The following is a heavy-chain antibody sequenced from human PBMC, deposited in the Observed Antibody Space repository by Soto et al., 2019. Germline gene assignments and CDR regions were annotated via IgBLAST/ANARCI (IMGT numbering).Heavy chain of an antibody. Sequence: QVQLQESGPGLVKPSQTLSLTCTVSGGSIRRGGYYCSWIRKHPGKGLEWIGYIYYSGSTYYNPSLKSRVTISVATSKNQFSLKLSSVTAADTAVYYCARRAITGWEYSWGQGTLVTVSS. CDR2: IYYSGST. CDR3: ARRAITGWEYS. CDR1: GGSIRRGGYY. V-gene: IGHV4-31*03. J-gene: IGHJ4*02. D-gene: IGHD1-26*01.